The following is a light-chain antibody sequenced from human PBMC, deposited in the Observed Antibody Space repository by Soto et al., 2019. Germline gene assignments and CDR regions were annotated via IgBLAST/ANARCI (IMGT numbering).Light chain of an antibody. J-gene: IGKJ5*01. Sequence: TLSLSPRQRARLSCRASQSVSSYLAWYQQRPGQAPRLLIYDASNRATGIPARFSGSGSGTDFTLTIDNLEPEDFAIYYCQQRNNWPPITVGQGTRLEIK. V-gene: IGKV3-11*01. CDR1: QSVSSY. CDR3: QQRNNWPPIT. CDR2: DAS.